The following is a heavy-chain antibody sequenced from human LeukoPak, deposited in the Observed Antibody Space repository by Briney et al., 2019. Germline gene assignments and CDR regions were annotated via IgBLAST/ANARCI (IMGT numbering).Heavy chain of an antibody. CDR3: TRGSYDVLTGYSTLGEF. J-gene: IGHJ1*01. CDR1: GGSLSSSSFY. Sequence: SETLPLTCTVSGGSLSSSSFYWGWIRQAPGKGLEWVASMYYSGTTYYNPSLKSRVTISADTSKKRFSLKLRSVTAADTAVYYCTRGSYDVLTGYSTLGEFWGQGTLVIVSS. V-gene: IGHV4-39*01. CDR2: MYYSGTT. D-gene: IGHD3-9*01.